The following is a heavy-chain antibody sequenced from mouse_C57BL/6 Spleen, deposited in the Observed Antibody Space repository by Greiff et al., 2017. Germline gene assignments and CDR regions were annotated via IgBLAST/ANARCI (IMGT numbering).Heavy chain of an antibody. D-gene: IGHD1-1*01. CDR2: IWSGGST. V-gene: IGHV2-5*01. J-gene: IGHJ2*01. CDR3: AKNSDYGSCPLYFDY. Sequence: VQLQQPGPGLVQPSQSLSITCTVSGFSLTSYGVHWVRQSPGKGLEWLGVIWSGGSTDYNAAFMSRLSITTDKSKSQVFFKMNRQQADDTAIYSCAKNSDYGSCPLYFDYWGQGTTRTVSS. CDR1: GFSLTSYG.